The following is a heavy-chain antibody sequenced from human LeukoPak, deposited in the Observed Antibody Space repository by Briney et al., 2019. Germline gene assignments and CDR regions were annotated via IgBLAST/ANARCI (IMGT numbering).Heavy chain of an antibody. D-gene: IGHD5-18*01. J-gene: IGHJ4*02. CDR2: IKQDGSDK. CDR1: GFTFSSYW. V-gene: IGHV3-7*01. CDR3: ARGGYTYGVRPF. Sequence: GGSLRLSRAASGFTFSSYWMSWVRQAPGKGLEWVANIKQDGSDKYYVDSVKGRFTISRDNAKNSLYLQMNSLRAEDTAVYYCARGGYTYGVRPFWDQGTLVTVSS.